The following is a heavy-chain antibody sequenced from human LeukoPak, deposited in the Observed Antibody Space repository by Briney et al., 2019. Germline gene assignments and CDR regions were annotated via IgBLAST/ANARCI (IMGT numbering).Heavy chain of an antibody. V-gene: IGHV1-2*02. D-gene: IGHD5-12*01. CDR3: ARLQWRRDPITVDY. Sequence: ASVKVSCKASGYTFTGYYMHWVRQAPGQGLEWMGWINPNSGGTNYAQKFQGRVTMTRDTSISTAYMELSRLRSDDTAVYYCARLQWRRDPITVDYWGQGTLVTVSS. CDR2: INPNSGGT. J-gene: IGHJ4*02. CDR1: GYTFTGYY.